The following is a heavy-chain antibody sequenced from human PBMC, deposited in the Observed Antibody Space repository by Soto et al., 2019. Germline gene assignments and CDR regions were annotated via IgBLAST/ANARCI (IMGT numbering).Heavy chain of an antibody. D-gene: IGHD3-3*01. CDR2: INAGNGNT. J-gene: IGHJ6*02. Sequence: ASGKVSCKASGYTFTSYAMHWVRQAPGQRLEWMGWINAGNGNTKYSQKFQGRVTITRDTSASTAYMELSSLRSEDTAVYYCARDVSPYDFWSGYYRYYYYYGMDVWGQGTTVTVSS. CDR1: GYTFTSYA. CDR3: ARDVSPYDFWSGYYRYYYYYGMDV. V-gene: IGHV1-3*01.